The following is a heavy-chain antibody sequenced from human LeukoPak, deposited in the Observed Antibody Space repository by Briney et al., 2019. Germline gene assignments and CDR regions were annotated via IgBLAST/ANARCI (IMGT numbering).Heavy chain of an antibody. CDR1: GFTFSSYW. V-gene: IGHV3-7*04. CDR3: ARVRTGTTNWFDP. D-gene: IGHD1-1*01. Sequence: PGGSLRLSCAASGFTFSSYWMSWVRQAPEKGLEWVATINQDGGGKYYVDSVKGRFTISRDNAKNSLHLQMSSLRAEDTAVYYCARVRTGTTNWFDPWGQGTLVTVSS. J-gene: IGHJ5*02. CDR2: INQDGGGK.